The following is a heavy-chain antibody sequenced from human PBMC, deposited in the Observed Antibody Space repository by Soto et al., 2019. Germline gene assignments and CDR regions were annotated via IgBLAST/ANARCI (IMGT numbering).Heavy chain of an antibody. Sequence: QLQLQESGPRLVKPSGTLSLTCTVSGGSITNSNWWSWVRLPPAKGLEWIGDIYHAGSTKYNPSLERRVTMSVDTSNNQFALTLPSVTAADTAVYFCARGTPIVGNTTPLDSWGQGTLVNVS. CDR1: GGSITNSNW. V-gene: IGHV4-4*02. CDR2: IYHAGST. CDR3: ARGTPIVGNTTPLDS. D-gene: IGHD1-26*01. J-gene: IGHJ4*02.